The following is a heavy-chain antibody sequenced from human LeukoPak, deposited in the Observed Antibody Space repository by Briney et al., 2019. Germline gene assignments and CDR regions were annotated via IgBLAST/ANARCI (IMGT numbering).Heavy chain of an antibody. D-gene: IGHD1-7*01. CDR1: GGSISSSSYY. J-gene: IGHJ5*02. V-gene: IGHV4-39*01. CDR3: ARQGGTLNWLDP. Sequence: SETLSLTCTVSGGSISSSSYYWGWIRQPPGKGLEWIGSIFYSGSAYYNPSLKSRVAISVDTSKNQFSLKLSSVTAADTAVYYCARQGGTLNWLDPWGQGTLVTVSS. CDR2: IFYSGSA.